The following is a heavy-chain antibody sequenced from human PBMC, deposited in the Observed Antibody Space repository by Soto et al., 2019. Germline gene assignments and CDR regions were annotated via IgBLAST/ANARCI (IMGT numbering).Heavy chain of an antibody. CDR2: ISAYNGNT. D-gene: IGHD3-22*01. V-gene: IGHV1-18*01. CDR3: ARDPTDSSGYYYDY. CDR1: GYTFTSHG. J-gene: IGHJ4*02. Sequence: ASEKVSCKASGYTFTSHGIIWVRQAPGQGLEWMGWISAYNGNTNYAQKFLDRVTMTTDTSTNTAYMELRSLRSDDTAVYYCARDPTDSSGYYYDYWGQGTLVTVSS.